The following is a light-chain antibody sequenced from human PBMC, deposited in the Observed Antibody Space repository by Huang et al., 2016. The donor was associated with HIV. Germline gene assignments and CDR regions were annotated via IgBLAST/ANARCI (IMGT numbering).Light chain of an antibody. CDR1: QDISNY. J-gene: IGKJ2*01. CDR3: QQSYSSPN. V-gene: IGKV1-17*03. Sequence: DIQLTQSPSAMSASVGDRVSITCRASQDISNYLAWFQQKPGGAPKRLIYAASSLQSGVPSRFSGSRSGTKFTLTISSLQPEDFATYYCQQSYSSPNFGQGTKLEIK. CDR2: AAS.